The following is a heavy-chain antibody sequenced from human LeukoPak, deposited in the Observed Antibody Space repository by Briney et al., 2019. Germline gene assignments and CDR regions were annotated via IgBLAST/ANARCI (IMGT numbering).Heavy chain of an antibody. D-gene: IGHD1-7*01. CDR1: GGSIGSFY. V-gene: IGHV4-59*01. J-gene: IGHJ6*03. CDR2: IYSSGTT. Sequence: SETLSLTCTVSGGSIGSFYWTWIRQPPGKGLEWIGYIYSSGTTNYNPSLKSRVTISVDTSKNQFSLKLSSVTAADTAVYYCARDQIYVELPGNYYMDVWGKGTTVTVSS. CDR3: ARDQIYVELPGNYYMDV.